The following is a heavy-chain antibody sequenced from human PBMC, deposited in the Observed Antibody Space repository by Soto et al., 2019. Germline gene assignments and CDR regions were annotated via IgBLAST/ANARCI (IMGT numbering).Heavy chain of an antibody. J-gene: IGHJ3*02. CDR3: ARVPMVCSSTSCYDRPHDAFDI. CDR1: GYTFTSYA. D-gene: IGHD2-2*01. CDR2: INAGNGNT. V-gene: IGHV1-3*01. Sequence: ASVKVSCKASGYTFTSYAMHWVRQAPGQRLEWMGWINAGNGNTKYSQKLQGRVTITRDTSASTAYMELSSLRSEDTAVYYCARVPMVCSSTSCYDRPHDAFDIWGQGTMVTVSS.